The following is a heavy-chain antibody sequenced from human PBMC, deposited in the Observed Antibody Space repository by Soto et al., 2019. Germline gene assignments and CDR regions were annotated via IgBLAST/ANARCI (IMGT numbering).Heavy chain of an antibody. CDR1: GFTFSTFV. V-gene: IGHV3-23*01. J-gene: IGHJ6*02. Sequence: EVQLLESGGGWVQPGGSLRLSCAASGFTFSTFVMTWVRQVPGEGLEWISSITGSGKSAYYADSVKGRVTISRDNSKNTLYLQISSLGVDDTAFYHCAVHLGENYYTMDVWGQGTTVTVSS. CDR2: ITGSGKSA. CDR3: AVHLGENYYTMDV. D-gene: IGHD3-10*01.